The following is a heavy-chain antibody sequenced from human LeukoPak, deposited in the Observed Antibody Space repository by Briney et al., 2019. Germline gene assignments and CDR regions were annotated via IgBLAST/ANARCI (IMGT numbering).Heavy chain of an antibody. CDR3: AKDNSAGTTYFDY. Sequence: GGSLRLSCAASGFTFSGYAMHWVRQAPGKGLEWVSGISWNSGIIGYADSVKGRFAISRDNAKNSLYLQMNSLRAEDTALYYCAKDNSAGTTYFDYWGQGTLVTVSS. CDR2: ISWNSGII. V-gene: IGHV3-9*01. J-gene: IGHJ4*02. CDR1: GFTFSGYA. D-gene: IGHD3-10*01.